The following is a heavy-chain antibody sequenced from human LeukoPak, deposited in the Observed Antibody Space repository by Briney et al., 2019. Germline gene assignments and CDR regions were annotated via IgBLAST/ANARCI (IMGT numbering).Heavy chain of an antibody. CDR1: GYTFTNYA. V-gene: IGHV7-4-1*02. CDR2: INTNTGNP. Sequence: ASVKVSCKASGYTFTNYAMNWVRQAPGQGLEWMGWINTNTGNPTYAQGFTGRFVFSLDTSVSTAYLQISSLKAEDTAVYYCASGPGYDFWSGYSHYYYYMDVWGKGTTVTVSS. D-gene: IGHD3-3*01. J-gene: IGHJ6*03. CDR3: ASGPGYDFWSGYSHYYYYMDV.